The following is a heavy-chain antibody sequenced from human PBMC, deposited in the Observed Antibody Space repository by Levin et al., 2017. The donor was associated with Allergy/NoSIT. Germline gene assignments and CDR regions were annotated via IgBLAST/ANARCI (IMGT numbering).Heavy chain of an antibody. CDR3: AKVHPPALGGVGITLYDFWTQYYFDY. CDR1: GFTFSSYA. V-gene: IGHV3-23*01. Sequence: GGSLRLSCAASGFTFSSYAMSWVRQAPGKGLEWVSAISGSGGSTYYADSVKGRFTISRDNSKNTLYLQMNSLRAEDTAVYYCAKVHPPALGGVGITLYDFWTQYYFDYWGQGTLVTVSS. CDR2: ISGSGGST. J-gene: IGHJ4*02. D-gene: IGHD3-3*01.